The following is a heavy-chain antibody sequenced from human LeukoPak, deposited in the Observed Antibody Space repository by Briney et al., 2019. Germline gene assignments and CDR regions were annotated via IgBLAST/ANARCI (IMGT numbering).Heavy chain of an antibody. D-gene: IGHD6-13*01. CDR2: IQYDGSNK. Sequence: PGGSLRLSCAASGFTFSSYGMHWVRQAPGKGLEWVAFIQYDGSNKYYADSVKGRFTISRDNSKNTVYLQMNRLRAEDTAIYYCAKDGSGGSSSWFPNYWGQGTLVTVSS. CDR3: AKDGSGGSSSWFPNY. J-gene: IGHJ4*02. V-gene: IGHV3-30*02. CDR1: GFTFSSYG.